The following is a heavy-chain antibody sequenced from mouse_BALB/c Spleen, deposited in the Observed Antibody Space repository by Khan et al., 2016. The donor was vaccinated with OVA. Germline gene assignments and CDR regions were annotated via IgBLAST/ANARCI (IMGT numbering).Heavy chain of an antibody. CDR2: INPSNGYT. CDR3: VRDGAYHRNDGWFAY. V-gene: IGHV1-4*01. CDR1: GYTFTSYT. J-gene: IGHJ3*01. Sequence: QVSLQQSGAELARPGASVKMSCKASGYTFTSYTIHWIKKRPGQGLEWIGYINPSNGYTNYNQKFKDKATLTTDKSSTTAYLQLSSLTSDDSAVYTCVRDGAYHRNDGWFAYWGQGTLVTVSA. D-gene: IGHD2-14*01.